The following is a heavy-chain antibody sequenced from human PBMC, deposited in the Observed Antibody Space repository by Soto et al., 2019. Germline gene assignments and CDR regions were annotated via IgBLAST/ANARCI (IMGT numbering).Heavy chain of an antibody. CDR3: AKDYGDYTASLPY. CDR1: GFTFKDYA. CDR2: IFWNSGSI. Sequence: EVQLVESGGGLVMPSGSLKLSCAASGFTFKDYAMHWVRQAPGKGLEWVSGIFWNSGSIGYADSVRGRFTISRDHAKNSLYLEMNRLRAEDTATYYCAKDYGDYTASLPYWGQGTLVIVSS. V-gene: IGHV3-9*01. J-gene: IGHJ4*02. D-gene: IGHD4-17*01.